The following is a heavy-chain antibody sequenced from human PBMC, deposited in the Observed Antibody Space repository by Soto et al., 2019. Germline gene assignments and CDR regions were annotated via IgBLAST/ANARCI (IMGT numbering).Heavy chain of an antibody. Sequence: QVHLQESGPGLVKPSETLSLTCTVSGGSISSYYWSWIRQPPGKGLEWIGYIYYSGRTNYNPSLKCQVTISVDTSKNPFSLKLSSVTAADTAVYYCARSIVTHYYYYMDVWGKGTTVTVSS. V-gene: IGHV4-59*08. CDR1: GGSISSYY. D-gene: IGHD2-15*01. CDR3: ARSIVTHYYYYMDV. J-gene: IGHJ6*03. CDR2: IYYSGRT.